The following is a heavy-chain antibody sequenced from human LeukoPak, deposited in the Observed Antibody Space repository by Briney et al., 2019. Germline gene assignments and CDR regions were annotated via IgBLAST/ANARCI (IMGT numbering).Heavy chain of an antibody. D-gene: IGHD5-24*01. CDR3: ATTQERWLQSGH. CDR2: INPNSGGT. CDR1: GYTFTGYY. J-gene: IGHJ4*02. V-gene: IGHV1-2*02. Sequence: ASVKVSCEASGYTFTGYYMHWVRQAPGQGLEWMGWINPNSGGTNYAQKFQGRVTMTRDTSISTAYMELSRLRSDDTAVYYCATTQERWLQSGHWGQGTLVTVSS.